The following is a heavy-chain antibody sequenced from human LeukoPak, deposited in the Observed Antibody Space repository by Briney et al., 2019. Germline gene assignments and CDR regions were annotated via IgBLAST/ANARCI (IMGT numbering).Heavy chain of an antibody. CDR1: GASISSGDYY. D-gene: IGHD1-26*01. V-gene: IGHV4-30-4*08. Sequence: PSQTMSLTCTVSGASISSGDYYWSWIRHPPVKGLEWIAYIYYSGSTYYNPSLKSRVTISVDTSKNQFSLKLSSVTAADTAVYYCARQWELDNWFDPWGQGTLVTVSS. CDR3: ARQWELDNWFDP. CDR2: IYYSGST. J-gene: IGHJ5*02.